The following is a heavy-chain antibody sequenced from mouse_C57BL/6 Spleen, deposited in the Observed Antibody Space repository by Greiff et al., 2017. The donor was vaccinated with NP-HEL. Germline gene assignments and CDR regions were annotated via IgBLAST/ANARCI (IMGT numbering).Heavy chain of an antibody. CDR3: AQSLWLY. V-gene: IGHV1-64*01. D-gene: IGHD1-1*02. J-gene: IGHJ3*01. Sequence: QVQLKESGAELVKPGASVKLSCKASGYTFTSYWMHWVKQRPGQGLEWIGMIHPNSGSTNYNEKFKSKATLTVDKSSSTAYMQLSSLTSEDSAVYYCAQSLWLYWGQGTLVTVSA. CDR2: IHPNSGST. CDR1: GYTFTSYW.